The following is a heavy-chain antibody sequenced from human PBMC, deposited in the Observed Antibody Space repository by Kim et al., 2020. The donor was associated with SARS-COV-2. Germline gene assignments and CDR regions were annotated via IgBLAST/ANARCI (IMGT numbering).Heavy chain of an antibody. CDR1: GFTFSNHW. J-gene: IGHJ5*02. D-gene: IGHD3-3*01. V-gene: IGHV3-74*01. CDR2: IYTDGSRT. Sequence: GGSLRLSCAASGFTFSNHWMHWVRQGPGKGLVWVSRIYTDGSRTNYADSVKGRFTISRDNAKNTLYLQMNSLRVEDTAVYYCARVDLEGYYLIDPWGQGTLVTVSS. CDR3: ARVDLEGYYLIDP.